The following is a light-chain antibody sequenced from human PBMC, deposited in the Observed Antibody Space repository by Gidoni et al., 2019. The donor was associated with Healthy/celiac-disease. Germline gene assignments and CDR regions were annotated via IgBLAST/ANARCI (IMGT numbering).Light chain of an antibody. CDR1: QGISNY. CDR3: QKYNSAPRRT. V-gene: IGKV1-27*01. CDR2: AAS. J-gene: IGKJ2*01. Sequence: DIQMTQSPSSLSASVGDRVTITCRASQGISNYLAWYQQKPGKVPKLLIYAASTLQSGVPSRFSGSGSGTDFTLTISSLQPEDVVTYYCQKYNSAPRRTFGQGTKLEIK.